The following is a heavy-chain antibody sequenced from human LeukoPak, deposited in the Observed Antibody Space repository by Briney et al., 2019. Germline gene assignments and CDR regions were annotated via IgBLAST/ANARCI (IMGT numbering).Heavy chain of an antibody. J-gene: IGHJ4*02. CDR3: ARGGVLRYFDWLGDYFDY. V-gene: IGHV3-53*01. D-gene: IGHD3-9*01. Sequence: PGGSLRLSCAASGFTVSSNYMSWVRQAPGKGLEWVSVIYSGGSTYYADSVKGRFTISRDNSKNTLYLQMNSLGAEDTAVYYCARGGVLRYFDWLGDYFDYWGQGTLVTVSS. CDR1: GFTVSSNY. CDR2: IYSGGST.